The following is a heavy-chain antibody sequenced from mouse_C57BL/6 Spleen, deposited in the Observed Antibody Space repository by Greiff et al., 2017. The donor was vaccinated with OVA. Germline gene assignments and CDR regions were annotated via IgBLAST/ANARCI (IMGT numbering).Heavy chain of an antibody. Sequence: VHVKQSGPELVKPGASVKISCKASGYSFTDYNMNWVKQSNGKSLEWIGVINPNYGTTSYNQKFKGKATLTVDQSSSTAYMQLNSLTSEDSAVYYCARGYYSNYWYFDVWGTGTTVTVSS. CDR3: ARGYYSNYWYFDV. D-gene: IGHD2-5*01. CDR1: GYSFTDYN. CDR2: INPNYGTT. V-gene: IGHV1-39*01. J-gene: IGHJ1*03.